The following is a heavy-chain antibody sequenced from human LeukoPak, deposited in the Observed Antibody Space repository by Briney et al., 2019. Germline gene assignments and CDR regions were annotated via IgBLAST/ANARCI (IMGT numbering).Heavy chain of an antibody. CDR2: RVSIFGTA. D-gene: IGHD1/OR15-1a*01. CDR3: ARGKQSNYSYYYGRDV. J-gene: IGHJ6*02. V-gene: IGHV1-69*05. CDR1: GGIFSSYA. Sequence: SAKVSCKASGGIFSSYAISWVRQAPGQGLEWVGGRVSIFGTANYAQNFQGRVTITTDESTSTAYMELSSLRSEDTAVYYCARGKQSNYSYYYGRDVWGQGTTVTVSS.